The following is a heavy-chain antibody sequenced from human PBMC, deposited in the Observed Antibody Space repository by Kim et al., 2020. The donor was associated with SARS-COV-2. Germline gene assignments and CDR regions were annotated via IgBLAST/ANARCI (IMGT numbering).Heavy chain of an antibody. Sequence: GGSLRLSCAASGFTFSSYGMHWVRQAPGKGLEWVAVISYDGSNKYYADSVKGRFTISRDNSKNTLYLQMNSLRAEDTAVYYCAKDQVWSDRGENWFDPWGQGTLVTVSS. J-gene: IGHJ5*02. CDR1: GFTFSSYG. D-gene: IGHD1-1*01. CDR2: ISYDGSNK. CDR3: AKDQVWSDRGENWFDP. V-gene: IGHV3-30*18.